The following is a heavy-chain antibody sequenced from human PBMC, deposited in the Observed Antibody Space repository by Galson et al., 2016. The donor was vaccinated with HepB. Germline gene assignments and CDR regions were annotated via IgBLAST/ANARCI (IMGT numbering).Heavy chain of an antibody. CDR1: GSSLSTRGMG. V-gene: IGHV2-5*02. D-gene: IGHD3-22*01. CDR3: TNSNGWLSLY. J-gene: IGHJ4*02. Sequence: PALVKPTQTLTLTCTFSGSSLSTRGMGVHWIRQPPGKALEWLALIYWDDDNRYSPSLRSRLTITKDTSKNQVVLTMTDIDPLDTATYYCTNSNGWLSLYWGPGTLVTVSS. CDR2: IYWDDDN.